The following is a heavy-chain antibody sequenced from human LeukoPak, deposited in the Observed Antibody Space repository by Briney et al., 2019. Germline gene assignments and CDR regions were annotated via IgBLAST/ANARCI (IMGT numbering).Heavy chain of an antibody. D-gene: IGHD5/OR15-5a*01. J-gene: IGHJ3*02. Sequence: SETLSPTCSVSGCSISSYFWSWIRQPPGKGLEWIGYIYYSGRNNYNPSLKSRVTISIDTSKNQFSLKMSSVTAADTAVYYCARCLLDAFDIWGQGTMVTVSS. CDR3: ARCLLDAFDI. V-gene: IGHV4-59*08. CDR2: IYYSGRN. CDR1: GCSISSYF.